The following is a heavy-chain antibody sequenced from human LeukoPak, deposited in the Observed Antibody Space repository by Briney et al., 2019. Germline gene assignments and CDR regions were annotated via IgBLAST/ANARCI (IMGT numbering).Heavy chain of an antibody. Sequence: SETLSLTCTVSGGSISSSSYYWGWIRQPPGKGLEWIGSIYYSGSTYYNPSLKSRVTISVDTSKNQFSLKLSSVTAADTAVYYCARAPGVGATDLELDWFDPWGQGTLVTVSS. CDR2: IYYSGST. J-gene: IGHJ5*02. CDR3: ARAPGVGATDLELDWFDP. V-gene: IGHV4-39*07. CDR1: GGSISSSSYY. D-gene: IGHD1-26*01.